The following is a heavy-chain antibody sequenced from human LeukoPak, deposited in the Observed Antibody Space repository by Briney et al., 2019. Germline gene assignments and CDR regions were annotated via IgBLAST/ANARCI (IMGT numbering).Heavy chain of an antibody. CDR3: ASGLNWGLPDV. D-gene: IGHD7-27*01. CDR1: GGSISSGGYY. J-gene: IGHJ6*04. V-gene: IGHV4-30-2*01. CDR2: IYHSGST. Sequence: SQTLSLTCTVSGGSISSGGYYWSWIRQPPGKGLEWIGYIYHSGSTYYNPSLKSRVTISVDRSKNQFSLKLSSVTAADTAVYYCASGLNWGLPDVWGKGTTVTVSS.